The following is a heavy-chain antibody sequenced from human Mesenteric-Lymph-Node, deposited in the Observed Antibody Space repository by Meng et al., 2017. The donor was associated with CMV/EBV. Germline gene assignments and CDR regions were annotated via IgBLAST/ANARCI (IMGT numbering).Heavy chain of an antibody. V-gene: IGHV1-69*04. D-gene: IGHD2-21*01. Sequence: SVKVSCKASGGTFSSYAISWVRQAPGQGLEWMGRIIPILGIANYAQKFQGRVTITADKSTSTAYMELSSLRSEDTAVYYCAKDQGMLLRNTVHYWGQGTLVTVSS. CDR2: IIPILGIA. CDR3: AKDQGMLLRNTVHY. J-gene: IGHJ4*02. CDR1: GGTFSSYA.